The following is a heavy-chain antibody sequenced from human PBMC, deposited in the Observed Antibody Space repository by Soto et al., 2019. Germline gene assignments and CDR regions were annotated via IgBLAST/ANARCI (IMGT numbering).Heavy chain of an antibody. Sequence: SVKVSCKASGGTFSSYAISWVRQAPGQGLEWMGGIIPIFGTANYARKFQGRVTITADESTSTAYMEPSSLRSEDTAVYYCAVGVGQLVKTGIDYWGQGTLVTVSS. J-gene: IGHJ4*02. CDR1: GGTFSSYA. CDR2: IIPIFGTA. D-gene: IGHD6-6*01. CDR3: AVGVGQLVKTGIDY. V-gene: IGHV1-69*13.